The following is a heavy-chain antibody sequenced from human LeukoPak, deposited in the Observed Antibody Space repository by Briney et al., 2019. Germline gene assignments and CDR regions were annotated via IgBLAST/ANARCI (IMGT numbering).Heavy chain of an antibody. CDR2: ISSSGSTI. CDR3: ARAPALGYVFY. CDR1: GFTFSDYY. V-gene: IGHV3-11*04. Sequence: GGSLRLSCAASGFTFSDYYMSWIRQAPGKGLEWVSYISSSGSTIYYADSVKGRFTISRDNSKNTLCLQMNSLRAEDTAVYYCARAPALGYVFYWGQGTLVTVSS. D-gene: IGHD3-16*01. J-gene: IGHJ4*02.